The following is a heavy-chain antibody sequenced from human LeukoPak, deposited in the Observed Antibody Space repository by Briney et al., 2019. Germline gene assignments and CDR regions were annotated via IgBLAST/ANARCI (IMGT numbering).Heavy chain of an antibody. D-gene: IGHD3-16*01. Sequence: PSETLSLTCTVSGGSISSSSYYWGWIRQPPGKGLEWIGSICYSGSTYYNPSLKSRVTISVDTSKNQFSLKLSSVTAADTAVYYCARHSTFNSRGFDYWGQGTLVTVSS. V-gene: IGHV4-39*01. J-gene: IGHJ4*02. CDR1: GGSISSSSYY. CDR3: ARHSTFNSRGFDY. CDR2: ICYSGST.